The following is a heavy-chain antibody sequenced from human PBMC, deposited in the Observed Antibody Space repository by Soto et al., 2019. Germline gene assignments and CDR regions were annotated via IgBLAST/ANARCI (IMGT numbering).Heavy chain of an antibody. V-gene: IGHV1-69*02. J-gene: IGHJ4*02. D-gene: IGHD6-13*01. CDR1: GGTFSSYT. CDR2: IIPILGIA. Sequence: QVQLVQSGAEVKKPGSSVKVSCKASGGTFSSYTISWVRQAPGQGLEWMGRIIPILGIANYAQKFQGRVTITADKSTSTAYMELSSLRSEDTAVYYCASFPRIAAAGSDYWGQGTLVTVSS. CDR3: ASFPRIAAAGSDY.